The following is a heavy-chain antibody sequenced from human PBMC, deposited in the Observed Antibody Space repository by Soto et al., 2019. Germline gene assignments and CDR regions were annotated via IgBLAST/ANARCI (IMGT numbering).Heavy chain of an antibody. Sequence: ASVMVSCKSSGFTRSSSAVHWVRQARGQRREWIGWIVVGSANTNYAQKFQDRVTITRDMSTSTAYMELSRLRSEDTAVYYCAAGGIAVPLVRSNVYHYYGMDVWGPGTTVTVSS. D-gene: IGHD6-19*01. CDR1: GFTRSSSA. V-gene: IGHV1-58*01. CDR2: IVVGSANT. J-gene: IGHJ6*02. CDR3: AAGGIAVPLVRSNVYHYYGMDV.